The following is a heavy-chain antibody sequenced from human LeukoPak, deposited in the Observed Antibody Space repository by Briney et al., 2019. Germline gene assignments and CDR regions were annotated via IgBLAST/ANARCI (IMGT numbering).Heavy chain of an antibody. CDR3: AKDEYYYDSSGYYPDY. V-gene: IGHV3-21*01. J-gene: IGHJ4*02. CDR2: ITSSGTYI. D-gene: IGHD3-22*01. CDR1: GFTFNNYN. Sequence: GGSLRLSGAASGFTFNNYNMNWVRQAPGKSLEWVSSITSSGTYIFYADSVKGRFTISRDNDKNSLYLQMNSLGPEDTAVYYCAKDEYYYDSSGYYPDYWGQGTLVTVSS.